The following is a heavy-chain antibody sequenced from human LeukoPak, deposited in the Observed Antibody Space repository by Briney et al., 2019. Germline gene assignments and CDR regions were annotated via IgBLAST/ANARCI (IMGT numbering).Heavy chain of an antibody. D-gene: IGHD6-13*01. V-gene: IGHV5-51*01. CDR3: ARQPMLYSSSWYYYYGMDV. Sequence: GESLKISCKGSGYSFTSYWIGWVRQMPGKGLEWMGIIYPGDSDTRYSPSFQGQVTISADKSISTAYLQWSSLKASDTAMYYCARQPMLYSSSWYYYYGMDVRGQGTTVTVSS. J-gene: IGHJ6*02. CDR1: GYSFTSYW. CDR2: IYPGDSDT.